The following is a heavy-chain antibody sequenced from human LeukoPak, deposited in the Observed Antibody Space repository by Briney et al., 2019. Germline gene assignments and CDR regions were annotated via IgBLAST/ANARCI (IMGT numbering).Heavy chain of an antibody. J-gene: IGHJ4*02. CDR2: LSPHGNYE. CDR3: ARDWIDRSLDY. D-gene: IGHD2-2*03. V-gene: IGHV3-33*08. CDR1: GFTFSSYE. Sequence: GGSLRLSCAASGFTFSSYEMNWVRQAPGKGLEWVTVLSPHGNYEYYGDSVQGRFTISRDDSKNTVSLQMHSLRDEDTAVYYCARDWIDRSLDYWGQGTLVTVSS.